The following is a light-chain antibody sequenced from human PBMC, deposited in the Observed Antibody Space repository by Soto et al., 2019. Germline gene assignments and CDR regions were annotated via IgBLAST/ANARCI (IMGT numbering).Light chain of an antibody. J-gene: IGLJ2*01. V-gene: IGLV1-40*01. CDR3: QSYDSSLSGVV. CDR2: GNS. Sequence: QSVLTQPPSVSGAPGQRVTISCTGSSSNIGAGYDVHWYQQLPGTAPKLLIYGNSNRPSGVPDRFSGSKSGTSASLAITGLQGEEEADYYCQSYDSSLSGVVFGGGTKLTVL. CDR1: SSNIGAGYD.